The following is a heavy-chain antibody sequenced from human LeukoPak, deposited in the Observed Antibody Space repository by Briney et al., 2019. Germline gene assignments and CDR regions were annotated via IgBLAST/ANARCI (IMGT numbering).Heavy chain of an antibody. CDR3: ARDRFMHGY. V-gene: IGHV3-48*03. CDR2: ISSSGSTI. D-gene: IGHD2-8*01. CDR1: GFTFSSYE. J-gene: IGHJ4*02. Sequence: PGGSLRLSCAASGFTFSSYEMNWVRQAPGKGLERVSYISSSGSTIYYADSVKGRFTISRDNAKNSLYLQMNSLRAEDTAVYYCARDRFMHGYWGQGTLVTVSS.